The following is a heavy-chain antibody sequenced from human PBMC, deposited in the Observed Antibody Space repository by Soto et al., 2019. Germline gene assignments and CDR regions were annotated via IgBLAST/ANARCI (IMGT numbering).Heavy chain of an antibody. V-gene: IGHV4-34*01. CDR2: INHRAST. J-gene: IGHJ3*02. CDR3: ARGFSGWYAFDI. D-gene: IGHD6-19*01. Sequence: SETLSLTCAVYGGSLGGYYWSWIRQPPGKGREWIGAINHRASTNYNTSLKSRVTISVDTAKNHFSLKLSSVTAADTAVYYCARGFSGWYAFDIWGQGTMVTVSS. CDR1: GGSLGGYY.